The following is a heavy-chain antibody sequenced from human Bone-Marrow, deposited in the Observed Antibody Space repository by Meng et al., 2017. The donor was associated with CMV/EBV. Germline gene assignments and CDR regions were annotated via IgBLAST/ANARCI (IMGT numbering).Heavy chain of an antibody. CDR3: ARSTAKSGYWDYFYGMDV. Sequence: SVKVSCKASGCSFSSYAVSWVRQAPGQGLEWMGGIITTFGPANYAQKFQARVTITTDESTRTAYMELSSLRSEDTAMYFCARSTAKSGYWDYFYGMDVWGQGTTVTVSS. J-gene: IGHJ6*02. CDR2: IITTFGPA. CDR1: GCSFSSYA. D-gene: IGHD3-3*01. V-gene: IGHV1-69*05.